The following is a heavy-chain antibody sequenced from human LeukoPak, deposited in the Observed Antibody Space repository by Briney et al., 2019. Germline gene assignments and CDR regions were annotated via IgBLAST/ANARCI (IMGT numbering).Heavy chain of an antibody. Sequence: ASVKVSCKASGYTFTGYYMHWVRQAPGQGLEWMGWINTNTGNPTYAQGFTGRFVFSLDTSVSTAYLQISSLKAEDTAVYYCARFIAVAGTDWFDPWGQGTLVTVSS. D-gene: IGHD6-19*01. CDR2: INTNTGNP. CDR3: ARFIAVAGTDWFDP. J-gene: IGHJ5*02. CDR1: GYTFTGYY. V-gene: IGHV7-4-1*02.